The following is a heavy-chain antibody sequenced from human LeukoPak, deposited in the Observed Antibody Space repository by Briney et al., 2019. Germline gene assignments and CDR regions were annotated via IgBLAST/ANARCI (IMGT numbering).Heavy chain of an antibody. D-gene: IGHD4-23*01. CDR1: GPSVSIGSYY. CDR3: ARVDGGNSDYYFDF. J-gene: IGHJ4*02. Sequence: SETLSLTCTVSGPSVSIGSYYGSWIRQPPGKGLEWIGYVYFSGSTNYQPSLKSRAAISIDIPRNQFSLKLSSVTAADTAVYYCARVDGGNSDYYFDFWGQGVLVTVSS. V-gene: IGHV4-61*01. CDR2: VYFSGST.